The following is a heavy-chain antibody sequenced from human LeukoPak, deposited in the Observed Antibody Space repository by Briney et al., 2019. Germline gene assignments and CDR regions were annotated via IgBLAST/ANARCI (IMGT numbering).Heavy chain of an antibody. D-gene: IGHD1-26*01. CDR3: ATQARIVGATGYFDY. Sequence: PSETLSHTCSVSGGSISSYYWSWIRQPPGKGLEWIGYIFYSGSTNYNPSLKSRVTISLDTSKNQFSLKLSSVTAADTAVYYCATQARIVGATGYFDYWGQGTLVTVSS. CDR2: IFYSGST. V-gene: IGHV4-59*08. J-gene: IGHJ4*02. CDR1: GGSISSYY.